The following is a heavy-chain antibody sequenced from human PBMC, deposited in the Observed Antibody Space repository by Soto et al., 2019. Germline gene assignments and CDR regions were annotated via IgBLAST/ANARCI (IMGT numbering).Heavy chain of an antibody. D-gene: IGHD3-9*01. CDR3: TREHVVTIFRRGQRGSFDN. CDR1: GFTFGSFQ. J-gene: IGHJ4*02. Sequence: GGSLRLSCEASGFTFGSFQMNWVRQAPGRGLEWISHISGSGDTIYYADSVKGRFTISRDDANNSLFLQMSSLRAEDTAVYYCTREHVVTIFRRGQRGSFDNWSQGTLVTVSS. V-gene: IGHV3-48*03. CDR2: ISGSGDTI.